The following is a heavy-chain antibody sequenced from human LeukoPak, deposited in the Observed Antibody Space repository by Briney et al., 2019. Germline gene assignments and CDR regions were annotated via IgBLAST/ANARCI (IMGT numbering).Heavy chain of an antibody. Sequence: GGSLRFSCAASGFTFSSYEMTWVRQAPGKGLEWVSYISSSGSTIYYADSVKGRFTISRDNAKNSLYLQMNSLRAEDTAVYYCARELVVVPADDAFDIWGQGTMVTVSS. V-gene: IGHV3-48*03. D-gene: IGHD2-2*01. CDR1: GFTFSSYE. J-gene: IGHJ3*02. CDR3: ARELVVVPADDAFDI. CDR2: ISSSGSTI.